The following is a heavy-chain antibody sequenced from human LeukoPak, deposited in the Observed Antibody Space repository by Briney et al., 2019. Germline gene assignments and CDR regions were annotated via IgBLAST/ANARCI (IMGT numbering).Heavy chain of an antibody. Sequence: GGSLRLSCAASGFTLANYWMSWVRQAPGKGLEWVANIGQDGSEKFYVDSVKGRFTISRDNDKSSLYLQMNSLRGEDTAVYFCARVGASWELELWGQGTLVTVS. CDR3: ARVGASWELEL. D-gene: IGHD1-26*01. CDR1: GFTLANYW. V-gene: IGHV3-7*01. CDR2: IGQDGSEK. J-gene: IGHJ4*02.